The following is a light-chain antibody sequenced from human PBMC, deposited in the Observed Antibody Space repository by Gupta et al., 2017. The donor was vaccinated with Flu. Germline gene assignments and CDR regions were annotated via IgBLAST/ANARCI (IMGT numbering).Light chain of an antibody. J-gene: IGLJ1*01. CDR3: QAWHDSASV. V-gene: IGLV3-1*01. CDR1: ELGDKY. CDR2: RDS. Sequence: SYELTQPPSVSVSPGQSASITCSGEELGDKYTSWYQQRPGQSPVLVLYRDSERPSGIPERFSGYISGNTATLTISGTQPVDEDDYYCQAWHDSASVFGTGT.